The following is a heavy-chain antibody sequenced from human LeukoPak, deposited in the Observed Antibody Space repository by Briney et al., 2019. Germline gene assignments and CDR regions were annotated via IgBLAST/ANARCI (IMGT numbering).Heavy chain of an antibody. Sequence: AGGSLRLSCAASGFTFSSYWMSWVRQAPGKGLEWVANIKQDGSEKSYVDSVKGRFTISRDNAKNSLYLQMNSLRAEDTAVYYCARDQKGNYYDSSGFYYINWFDPWGQGTLVTVSS. D-gene: IGHD3-22*01. CDR1: GFTFSSYW. V-gene: IGHV3-7*01. CDR2: IKQDGSEK. CDR3: ARDQKGNYYDSSGFYYINWFDP. J-gene: IGHJ5*02.